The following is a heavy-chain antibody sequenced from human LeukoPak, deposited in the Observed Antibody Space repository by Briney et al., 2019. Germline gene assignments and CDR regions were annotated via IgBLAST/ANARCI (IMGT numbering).Heavy chain of an antibody. Sequence: GGSLRLSCAVSGFTFSNYEMNWVRQAPGKGLEWVSYISSTGNTIYYADSVKGRFTMSKENAKTSLSLQMNSLRDEDSAVYYCARDPHIAAAGTIFDYWGQGTLVTVSS. D-gene: IGHD6-13*01. V-gene: IGHV3-48*02. CDR3: ARDPHIAAAGTIFDY. J-gene: IGHJ4*02. CDR1: GFTFSNYE. CDR2: ISSTGNTI.